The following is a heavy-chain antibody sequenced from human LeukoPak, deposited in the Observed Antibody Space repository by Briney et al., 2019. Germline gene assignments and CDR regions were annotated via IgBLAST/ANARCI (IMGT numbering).Heavy chain of an antibody. CDR1: GGSISNDY. CDR3: ARGWGYFDY. J-gene: IGHJ4*02. Sequence: SETLSLTCTVSGGSISNDYWSWIRQPPGKGLEWIGYIFYTGTTNYNFSLKSRLTISVDTSKNQFSLRLTFVTAADTAVYYCARGWGYFDYWGQGTLVTVSS. CDR2: IFYTGTT. V-gene: IGHV4-59*01. D-gene: IGHD6-19*01.